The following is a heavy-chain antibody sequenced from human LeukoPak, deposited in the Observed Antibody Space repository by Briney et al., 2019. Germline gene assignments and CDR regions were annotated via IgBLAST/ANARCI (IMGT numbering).Heavy chain of an antibody. CDR1: GGSFSGYY. Sequence: SETLSLTCAVYGGSFSGYYWSWIRQPPEKGLEWIGEINHSGSTNYNPSLKSRVTISVDTSKNQFSLKLSSVTAADTAVYYCARVGRGYNPNDYWGQGTLVTVSS. V-gene: IGHV4-34*01. CDR2: INHSGST. J-gene: IGHJ4*02. CDR3: ARVGRGYNPNDY. D-gene: IGHD5-24*01.